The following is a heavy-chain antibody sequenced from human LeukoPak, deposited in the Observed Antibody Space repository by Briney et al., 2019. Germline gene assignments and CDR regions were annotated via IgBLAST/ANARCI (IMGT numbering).Heavy chain of an antibody. J-gene: IGHJ4*02. V-gene: IGHV5-10-1*01. Sequence: GGSLRLSCKGSGYSFTTYWISWVRQMPGKGLEWMGGIDPSDSETNYSPSFQGHVTISADKSISTAYLQWSSLKASDTAMYYRARTRYIPVDDYWGQGTLITVSS. CDR2: IDPSDSET. CDR1: GYSFTTYW. CDR3: ARTRYIPVDDY. D-gene: IGHD6-19*01.